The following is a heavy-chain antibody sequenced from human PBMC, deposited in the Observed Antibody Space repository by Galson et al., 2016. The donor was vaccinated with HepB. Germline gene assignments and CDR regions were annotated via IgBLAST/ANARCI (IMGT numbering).Heavy chain of an antibody. Sequence: SLRFSCAGSGFTFSDHYMTWIRQAPGKGLEVLAYIRTTGFFTNYADSVKGRFTISRDNAKNSVYLQMNSLRPEDTAVYYCTRDPRLGDYWGQGTLVTVSS. CDR1: GFTFSDHY. J-gene: IGHJ4*02. CDR3: TRDPRLGDY. V-gene: IGHV3-11*06. CDR2: IRTTGFFT. D-gene: IGHD3-3*01.